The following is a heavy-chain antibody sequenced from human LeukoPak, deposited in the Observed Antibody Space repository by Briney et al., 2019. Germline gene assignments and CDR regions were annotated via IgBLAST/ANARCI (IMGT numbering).Heavy chain of an antibody. D-gene: IGHD6-13*01. V-gene: IGHV4-59*01. Sequence: PSETLSLTCTVSGGSISSYYWSWIRQPPGKGLEWIGYIYYSGSTNYNPSLKSRVNISVDTSKNQFSLKLSSVTAADTAVYYCARTTEAHSWRTRYYDYYMDVWGKGTTVTVSS. CDR3: ARTTEAHSWRTRYYDYYMDV. CDR1: GGSISSYY. CDR2: IYYSGST. J-gene: IGHJ6*03.